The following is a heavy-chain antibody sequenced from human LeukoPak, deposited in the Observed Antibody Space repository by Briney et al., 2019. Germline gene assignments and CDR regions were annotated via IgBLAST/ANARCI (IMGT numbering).Heavy chain of an antibody. D-gene: IGHD3-10*01. CDR2: ISAYNGNT. V-gene: IGHV1-18*01. J-gene: IGHJ4*02. Sequence: ASVKVSCKASGGTFSSSAISWVRQAPGQGLEWMGWISAYNGNTNYAQKLQGRVTMTTDTSTSTAYMELRSLRSDDTAVYYCARDEDYGSGSRAFDYWGQGTLVTVSS. CDR1: GGTFSSSA. CDR3: ARDEDYGSGSRAFDY.